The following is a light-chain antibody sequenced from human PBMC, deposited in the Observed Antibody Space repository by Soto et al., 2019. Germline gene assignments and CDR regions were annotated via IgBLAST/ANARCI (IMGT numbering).Light chain of an antibody. CDR3: QQLFIYPPT. CDR1: QSISSY. Sequence: DIQMTHSPSSLSASVGDRVTITCRASQSISSYLNWYQQKPGKAPNLLIYAASSLQSGVPSRFSGSGSGTDFTLAISSLQPEDFATYYCQQLFIYPPTFGPGTKVDI. V-gene: IGKV1-39*01. CDR2: AAS. J-gene: IGKJ3*01.